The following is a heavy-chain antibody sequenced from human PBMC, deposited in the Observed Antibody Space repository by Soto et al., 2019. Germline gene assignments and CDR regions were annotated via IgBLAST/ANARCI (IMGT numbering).Heavy chain of an antibody. J-gene: IGHJ5*02. CDR2: IYYSGST. CDR1: GGSISSYY. Sequence: SETLSLTCTVSGGSISSYYWSWIRQPPGKGLEWIGYIYYSGSTNYNPSLKSRVTISVDTSKNQFSLKLSSVTAADTAVYYCAGQDIGVVPAAPNWLDPWGQGTLVTVSS. D-gene: IGHD2-2*01. V-gene: IGHV4-59*01. CDR3: AGQDIGVVPAAPNWLDP.